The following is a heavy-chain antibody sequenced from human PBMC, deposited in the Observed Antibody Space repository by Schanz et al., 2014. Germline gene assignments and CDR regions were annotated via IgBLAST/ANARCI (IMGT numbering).Heavy chain of an antibody. J-gene: IGHJ3*02. D-gene: IGHD5-12*01. CDR3: ARGGGPEDVFDI. Sequence: QVQLIQSGAEVKKPGASVKVSCKASGGTFSTYPINWLRQAPGQGLEWMGRIIPIHGIVNYAQRFQDRVRITAYKSTSTAYMELSSLRSDDTAVYYCARGGGPEDVFDIWGQGTILTVSS. CDR2: IIPIHGIV. V-gene: IGHV1-69*09. CDR1: GGTFSTYP.